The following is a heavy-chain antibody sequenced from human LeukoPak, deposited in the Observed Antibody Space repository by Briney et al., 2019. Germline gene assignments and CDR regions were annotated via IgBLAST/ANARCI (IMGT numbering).Heavy chain of an antibody. CDR2: ISCSGGST. Sequence: GGSLRLSCAASGFTFSSYAMSWVRQAPGKGLEWVSAISCSGGSTYYADSVKGRFTISRDNSKNTLYLQMNSLRAEDTAVYYCAKWDYYDSSGYYYFDYWGQGTLVTVSS. V-gene: IGHV3-23*01. CDR3: AKWDYYDSSGYYYFDY. CDR1: GFTFSSYA. J-gene: IGHJ4*02. D-gene: IGHD3-22*01.